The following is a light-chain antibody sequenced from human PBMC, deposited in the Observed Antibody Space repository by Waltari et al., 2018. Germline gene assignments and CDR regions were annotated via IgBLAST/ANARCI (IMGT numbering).Light chain of an antibody. V-gene: IGKV3-15*01. CDR2: DAS. CDR3: QQYNDWYS. Sequence: EKVLTQFPATVSGSPGERVTLYCRASQSVANNVAWYQYRSGQAPRLVIYDASTRASGIPARFSGSGSGTEFTLTISGLQSEDCALYYCQQYNDWYSFGQGTKLEIK. CDR1: QSVANN. J-gene: IGKJ2*03.